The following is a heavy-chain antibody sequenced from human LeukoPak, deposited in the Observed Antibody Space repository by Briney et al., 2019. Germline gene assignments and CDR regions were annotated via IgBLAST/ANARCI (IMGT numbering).Heavy chain of an antibody. CDR2: ISVYKGNT. D-gene: IGHD2-15*01. J-gene: IGHJ4*02. CDR3: ARHQFCSGGTCYSNFDY. V-gene: IGHV1-18*01. CDR1: GYTFTNFG. Sequence: ASVKVSCKASGYTFTNFGIGWVRQAPGQGPEWLGWISVYKGNTNYAQKVQGRVSMTTDTSTSTAYMELRSLRSDDTAVYYCARHQFCSGGTCYSNFDYWGQGTLVTVSS.